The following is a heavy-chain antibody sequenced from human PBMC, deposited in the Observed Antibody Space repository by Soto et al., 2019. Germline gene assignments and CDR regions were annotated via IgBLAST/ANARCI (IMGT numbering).Heavy chain of an antibody. CDR3: AREEYSSSSVWFDP. CDR1: GGSISSYY. V-gene: IGHV4-59*01. CDR2: IYYSGST. J-gene: IGHJ5*02. D-gene: IGHD6-6*01. Sequence: SETLSLTCTVSGGSISSYYWSWIRQPPGKGLEWIGYIYYSGSTNYNPSLKSRVTISVDTSKNQFSLKLSSVTAADTAVYYCAREEYSSSSVWFDPWGQGTLVTVSS.